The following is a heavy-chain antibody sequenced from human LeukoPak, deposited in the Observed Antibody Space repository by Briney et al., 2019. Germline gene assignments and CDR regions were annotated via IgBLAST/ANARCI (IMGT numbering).Heavy chain of an antibody. CDR1: GYTFTHYY. V-gene: IGHV1-46*01. Sequence: ASVKVSCKASGYTFTHYYIHWVRQAPGQGLEWMGIINPGGGSTTYAQKFQGRVTLTRDTSTSTVYMELSSLRSEDTVVYYCARSPYTYGSLFYLDYWGQGTLDTVSS. D-gene: IGHD4-17*01. CDR3: ARSPYTYGSLFYLDY. CDR2: INPGGGST. J-gene: IGHJ4*02.